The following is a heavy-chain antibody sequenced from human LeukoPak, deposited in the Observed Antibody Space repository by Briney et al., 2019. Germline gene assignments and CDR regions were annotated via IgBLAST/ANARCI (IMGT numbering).Heavy chain of an antibody. CDR3: ARVGDFYGGYNYFDY. J-gene: IGHJ4*02. CDR1: GFTFSDYY. V-gene: IGHV3-11*04. CDR2: ISSSGSTI. Sequence: KPGGSLRLSCAPSGFTFSDYYMSWIRQAPGKGLQWVSYISSSGSTIYYADSVKGRFTISRDNAKNSLYLQMNILRAEDTAVYYCARVGDFYGGYNYFDYWGQGTLVTVSS. D-gene: IGHD5-12*01.